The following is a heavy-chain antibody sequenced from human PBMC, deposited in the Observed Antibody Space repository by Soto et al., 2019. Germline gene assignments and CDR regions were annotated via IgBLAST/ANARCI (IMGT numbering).Heavy chain of an antibody. CDR2: IYYSGST. CDR1: GGSVSSGSYY. CDR3: ARDGDTVTRTHGMDV. Sequence: QVQLQESGLGLVKPSETLSLTCTVSGGSVSSGSYYWSWIRQPPGKGLEWIGYIYYSGSTNYNPSLKSRVTISVDTSKNQFSLKLSSVTAADTAVYYCARDGDTVTRTHGMDVWGQGTTVTVSS. D-gene: IGHD5-18*01. J-gene: IGHJ6*02. V-gene: IGHV4-61*01.